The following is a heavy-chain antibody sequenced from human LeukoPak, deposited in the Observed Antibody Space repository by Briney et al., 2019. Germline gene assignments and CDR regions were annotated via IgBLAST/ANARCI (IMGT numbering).Heavy chain of an antibody. CDR1: GGSVSSGGYY. CDR3: ARTTGRNYYYYGMDV. J-gene: IGHJ6*01. D-gene: IGHD1-14*01. Sequence: SETLSLTCTVSGGSVSSGGYYWSWIRQHPGKGLEWIGYIYYSGSTYYNPSLKSRVTISVDTSKNQFSLKLSSVTAADTAVYYCARTTGRNYYYYGMDVWGQGTTVTVSS. V-gene: IGHV4-31*03. CDR2: IYYSGST.